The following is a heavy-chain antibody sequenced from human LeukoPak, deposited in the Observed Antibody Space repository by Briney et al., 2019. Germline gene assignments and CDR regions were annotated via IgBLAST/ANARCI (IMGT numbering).Heavy chain of an antibody. J-gene: IGHJ3*02. CDR1: GDSIGSTNYY. D-gene: IGHD6-19*01. Sequence: SETLSLTCTVSGDSIGSTNYYWGWIRQPPGTGLEWIANIYYSGSTYYNPSLKSRVTISVDTSKNQFSLRLNSVTAADTSIYYCARIPTNAVPSAHNGFDIWGQGTMLTVSS. CDR3: ARIPTNAVPSAHNGFDI. V-gene: IGHV4-39*01. CDR2: IYYSGST.